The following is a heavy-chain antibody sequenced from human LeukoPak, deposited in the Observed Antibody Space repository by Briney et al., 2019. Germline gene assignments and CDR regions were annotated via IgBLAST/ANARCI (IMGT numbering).Heavy chain of an antibody. CDR2: IYYSGST. CDR3: ARQYVSFGGTYQSYYFDY. D-gene: IGHD4-23*01. J-gene: IGHJ4*02. V-gene: IGHV4-59*08. Sequence: PSETLSLTFTVSGGSISSYYWSWIRQPPGKGLEWIGYIYYSGSTNYNPSLKSRVTISLDTSKNQFSLKLSSVTAADTAVYYCARQYVSFGGTYQSYYFDYWGQGTLVTVSS. CDR1: GGSISSYY.